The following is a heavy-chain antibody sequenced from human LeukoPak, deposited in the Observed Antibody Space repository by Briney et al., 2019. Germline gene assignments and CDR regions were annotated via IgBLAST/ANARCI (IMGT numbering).Heavy chain of an antibody. J-gene: IGHJ4*02. D-gene: IGHD2-15*01. V-gene: IGHV3-48*02. CDR1: GFTFSSYS. Sequence: PGGSLRLSCAASGFTFSSYSMNWVRQAPGKGLEWVSYISRSSSTIYYADSVKGRFTISRDNAKNSLYLQMNSLRDEDTAVYYCARFPNRYCSGGSCNDYWGQGTLVTVSS. CDR2: ISRSSSTI. CDR3: ARFPNRYCSGGSCNDY.